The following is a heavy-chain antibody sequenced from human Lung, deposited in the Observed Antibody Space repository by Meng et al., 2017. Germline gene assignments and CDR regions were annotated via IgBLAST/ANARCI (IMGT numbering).Heavy chain of an antibody. D-gene: IGHD2-2*01. V-gene: IGHV7-4-1*02. Sequence: ASVKVSCKASGYTLTSYAINWLRQAPGQGLQWMGWIDTKTGNPTYVPGFTGRLVFSLDTSVSTAYLQISGLKSDDTAVYYCTRDGYSDCCRTSCFDSWGQGTLVAVSS. CDR2: IDTKTGNP. J-gene: IGHJ4*02. CDR1: GYTLTSYA. CDR3: TRDGYSDCCRTSCFDS.